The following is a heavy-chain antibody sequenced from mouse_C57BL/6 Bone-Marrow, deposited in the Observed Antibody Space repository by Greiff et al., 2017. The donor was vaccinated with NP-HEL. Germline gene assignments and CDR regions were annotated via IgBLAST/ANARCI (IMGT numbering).Heavy chain of an antibody. D-gene: IGHD1-1*01. CDR1: GFTFRSYA. CDR3: TREGDGSSPSWFAY. CDR2: LSSGGVYI. V-gene: IGHV5-9-1*02. Sequence: EVQGVASGEGLVKPGGSLKLSCAASGFTFRSYAMSWVRQTPEQRLAWVAYLSSGGVYIYYADTVKGRFTISRDNARNTLYLQMSSLKSEDTAMYYCTREGDGSSPSWFAYWGQGTLVTVSA. J-gene: IGHJ3*01.